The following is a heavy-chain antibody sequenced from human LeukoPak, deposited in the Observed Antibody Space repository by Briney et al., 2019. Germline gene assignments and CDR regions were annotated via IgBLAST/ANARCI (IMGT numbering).Heavy chain of an antibody. CDR3: AKASYFYDSGDAFDI. CDR1: GFTFSSYA. J-gene: IGHJ3*02. V-gene: IGHV3-23*01. D-gene: IGHD3-22*01. CDR2: ISDDGGNK. Sequence: GGSLRLSCAASGFTFSSYAMNWVRQAPGKGLEWVSAISDDGGNKYYADSVKGRFTISRDNSKNTLYLQMNSLRAEDTAVYYCAKASYFYDSGDAFDIWGQGTMVAVSS.